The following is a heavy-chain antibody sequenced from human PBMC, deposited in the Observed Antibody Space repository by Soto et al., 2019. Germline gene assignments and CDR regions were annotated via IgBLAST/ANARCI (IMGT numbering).Heavy chain of an antibody. CDR3: ARMRFGEVPDWFDP. V-gene: IGHV4-61*01. Sequence: QVQLQESGPGLVKPSETLSLTCTVSGGFVSSASYFWSWIRQPPGKEMEFIAYVYYTGTTKYSPSLKSRASKSLDTSKNQFSLNLSSVTTADTAIYYCARMRFGEVPDWFDPWGQGILVTVS. J-gene: IGHJ5*02. CDR1: GGFVSSASYF. CDR2: VYYTGTT. D-gene: IGHD3-3*01.